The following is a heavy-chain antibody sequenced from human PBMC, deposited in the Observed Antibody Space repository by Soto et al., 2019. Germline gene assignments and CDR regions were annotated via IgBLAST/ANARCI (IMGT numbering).Heavy chain of an antibody. Sequence: GGSLRLSFAASGFTFRSYNMNWVRQASGKGLDWLSYISSSSSTIYYADSVKGRFTISRDNAKNSLYLQMNSLIDDDTAMYYCTRGGTIAVTMIGDYWGQGTLVTVSS. D-gene: IGHD3-22*01. J-gene: IGHJ4*01. CDR1: GFTFRSYN. CDR3: TRGGTIAVTMIGDY. CDR2: ISSSSSTI. V-gene: IGHV3-48*02.